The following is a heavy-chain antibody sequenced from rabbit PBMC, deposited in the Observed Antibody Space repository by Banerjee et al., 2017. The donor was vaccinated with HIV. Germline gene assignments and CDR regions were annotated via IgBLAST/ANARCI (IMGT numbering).Heavy chain of an antibody. Sequence: QEQLVESGGGLVQPGGSLKLSCKASGFIFSSYGMNWVRQAPGKGLEWIGYIDPVFGSTGWGGGGKGRFASSSRNAQNALYLQMASLTAADTAAYFCARSVVAGVSLWGPGTLVTVS. J-gene: IGHJ6*01. D-gene: IGHD4-1*01. CDR2: IDPVFGST. CDR3: ARSVVAGVSL. CDR1: GFIFSSYG. V-gene: IGHV1S47*01.